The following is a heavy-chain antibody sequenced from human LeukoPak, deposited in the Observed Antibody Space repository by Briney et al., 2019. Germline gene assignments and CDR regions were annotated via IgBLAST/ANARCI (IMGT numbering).Heavy chain of an antibody. J-gene: IGHJ4*02. CDR2: IGIRGDT. V-gene: IGHV3-13*01. CDR3: ARGGIQVSGIDEFNY. D-gene: IGHD6-19*01. CDR1: GFTFIDYD. Sequence: GGSLRLSCAASGFTFIDYDMHWVRQVIGKGLEWVSAIGIRGDTHYSGSVKGRFTIPRENAESSLYLQMNSLRAEDTAVYYCARGGIQVSGIDEFNYWGQGALVTVSS.